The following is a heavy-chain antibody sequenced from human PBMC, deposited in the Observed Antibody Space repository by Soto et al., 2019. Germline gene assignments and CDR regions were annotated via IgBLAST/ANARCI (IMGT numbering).Heavy chain of an antibody. Sequence: PGGSLRLSCAASGFTVSSNYMSWVRQAPGKGLEWVSVIYSGGSTYYADSVKGRFTISRDNSKNTLYLQMNSLRAEDTAVYYCARDYIMITFGDPTPSMDVWGQGTTVTVSS. J-gene: IGHJ6*02. D-gene: IGHD3-16*01. V-gene: IGHV3-53*01. CDR1: GFTVSSNY. CDR2: IYSGGST. CDR3: ARDYIMITFGDPTPSMDV.